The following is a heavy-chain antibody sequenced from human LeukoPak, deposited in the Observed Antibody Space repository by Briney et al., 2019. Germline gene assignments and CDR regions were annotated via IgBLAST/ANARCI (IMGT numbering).Heavy chain of an antibody. CDR2: IDQSGGRN. Sequence: GGSERLSCAASGFTFSRFWMIWVRQAPRRGLEWVANIDQSGGRNNYVNSVKGRFTISRDNAKNSLFLEMSSLRADDTAVYFCARDVEGGTFDIWGQGTTGTVSS. V-gene: IGHV3-7*05. CDR1: GFTFSRFW. CDR3: ARDVEGGTFDI. D-gene: IGHD3-16*01. J-gene: IGHJ3*02.